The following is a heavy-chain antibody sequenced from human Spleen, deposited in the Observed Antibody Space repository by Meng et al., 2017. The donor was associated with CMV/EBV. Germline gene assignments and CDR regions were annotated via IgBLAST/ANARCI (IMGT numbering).Heavy chain of an antibody. CDR3: AKDSGDY. V-gene: IGHV3-9*01. CDR1: GFTFDDYA. D-gene: IGHD7-27*01. Sequence: SLKISCAASGFTFDDYAMHWVRQAPGKGLEWVSGISWNSGSIGYADSVKGRFTISRDNAKNSLYLQMNSQRAEDTALYYCAKDSGDYWGQGTLVTVSS. CDR2: ISWNSGSI. J-gene: IGHJ4*02.